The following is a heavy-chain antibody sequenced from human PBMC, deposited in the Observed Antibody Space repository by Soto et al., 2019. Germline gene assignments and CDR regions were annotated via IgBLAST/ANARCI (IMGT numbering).Heavy chain of an antibody. Sequence: SVKVSCKASGGTFSSYAISWVRQAPGQGLEWMGGIIPISETTNYAQRFQGRVTITADESKSTAYMELSSLGSEDTAVYYCARSQGSSTSLEIYYYYYYGMDVWGQGTTVTVSS. CDR3: ARSQGSSTSLEIYYYYYYGMDV. CDR1: GGTFSSYA. D-gene: IGHD2-2*01. V-gene: IGHV1-69*13. J-gene: IGHJ6*02. CDR2: IIPISETT.